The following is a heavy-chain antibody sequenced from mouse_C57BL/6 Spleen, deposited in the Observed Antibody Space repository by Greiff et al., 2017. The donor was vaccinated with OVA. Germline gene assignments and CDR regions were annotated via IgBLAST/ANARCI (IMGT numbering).Heavy chain of an antibody. CDR2: ISYDGSN. Sequence: VQLKQSGPGLVQPSQSLSLTCSVTGYSITSGYYWNWIRQFPGNKLEWMGYISYDGSNNYNPSLKNRIPITRDTSKNQFFLKLNSVTTEDTATYYGAKGDGYYGSRAWFAYWGQGTLVTVSA. CDR1: GYSITSGYY. V-gene: IGHV3-6*01. D-gene: IGHD1-1*01. J-gene: IGHJ3*01. CDR3: AKGDGYYGSRAWFAY.